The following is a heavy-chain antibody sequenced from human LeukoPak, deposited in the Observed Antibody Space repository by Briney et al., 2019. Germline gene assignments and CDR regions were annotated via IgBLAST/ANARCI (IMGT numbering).Heavy chain of an antibody. CDR1: GGSFSGYY. CDR3: ARLRRTMVRGVFDY. Sequence: PSETLSLTCAVYGGSFSGYYWSWIRQPPGKGLEWIGEINHSGTTKYNPSLKSRVTILVDTSKNQFSLKLTSVTAADTAVYYCARLRRTMVRGVFDYWGQGTLVTVSS. CDR2: INHSGTT. V-gene: IGHV4-34*01. D-gene: IGHD3-10*01. J-gene: IGHJ4*02.